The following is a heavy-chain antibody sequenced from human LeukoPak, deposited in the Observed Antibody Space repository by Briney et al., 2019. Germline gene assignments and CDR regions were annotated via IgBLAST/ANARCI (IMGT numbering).Heavy chain of an antibody. J-gene: IGHJ3*02. CDR3: ARVEADEDGQIYAFDI. CDR2: INHSGST. V-gene: IGHV4-34*01. CDR1: GGSFSGYY. Sequence: SETLSLTCAVYGGSFSGYYWSWIRQPPGKGLEWIGEINHSGSTNYNPSLKSRVTISVDTSKNQFSLKLSSVTAADTAVYYCARVEADEDGQIYAFDIWGQGTMVTVSS. D-gene: IGHD5-24*01.